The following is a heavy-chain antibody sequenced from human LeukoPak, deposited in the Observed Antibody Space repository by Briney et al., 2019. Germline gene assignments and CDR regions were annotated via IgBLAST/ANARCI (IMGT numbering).Heavy chain of an antibody. CDR3: ARGPRVRGVKDWFDP. V-gene: IGHV4-34*01. CDR2: INHSGST. J-gene: IGHJ5*02. Sequence: SETLSLTCAVYGGSFSGYYWSWIRQPPGKGLEWIGEINHSGSTNYNPSLKSRVTISVDTSKNQFSLKLSSVTAAGTAVYYCARGPRVRGVKDWFDPWGQGTLVTVSS. D-gene: IGHD3-10*01. CDR1: GGSFSGYY.